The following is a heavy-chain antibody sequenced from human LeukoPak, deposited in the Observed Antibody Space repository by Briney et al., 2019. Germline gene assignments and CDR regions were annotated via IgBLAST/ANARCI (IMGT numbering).Heavy chain of an antibody. CDR1: GFRLTSYG. D-gene: IGHD4-11*01. V-gene: IGHV1-18*04. Sequence: EASVKVSCKASGFRLTSYGVSWMRQAPGQGLEWMGWISPHTGITHYAEKFEDRVTMTIDTSTTTAYMELRSLRYADTGVYYCARDSDYSGNGNGDWFDPWGQGTVITVSS. CDR3: ARDSDYSGNGNGDWFDP. CDR2: ISPHTGIT. J-gene: IGHJ5*02.